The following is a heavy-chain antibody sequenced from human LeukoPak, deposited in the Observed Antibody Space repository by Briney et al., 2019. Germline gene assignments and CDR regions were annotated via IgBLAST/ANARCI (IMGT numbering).Heavy chain of an antibody. CDR1: GFTVSSNY. D-gene: IGHD3-16*01. J-gene: IGHJ4*02. CDR2: IYAGGST. CDR3: ARGGGDY. Sequence: GGSLRLSCTASGFTVSSNYVTWVRQAPGKGLEWVSVIYAGGSTYYADSVKGRFTISRDESKNTLYLQMNSLRAEDTAVYYCARGGGDYWGQGTLVTVSS. V-gene: IGHV3-66*01.